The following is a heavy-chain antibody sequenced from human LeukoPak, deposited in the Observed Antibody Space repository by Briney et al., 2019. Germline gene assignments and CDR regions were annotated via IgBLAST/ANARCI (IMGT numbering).Heavy chain of an antibody. CDR1: GYTLTELS. V-gene: IGHV1-24*01. D-gene: IGHD3-22*01. Sequence: GASVKVSCKVSGYTLTELSMHWVRQAPGKGLEWMGGFDPEDGETIYAQKFQGRVTMTEDTSTDTAYMELSSLRSEDTAVYYCATGKADYYDSGGYSYYFDYWGQGTLVTVSS. CDR3: ATGKADYYDSGGYSYYFDY. CDR2: FDPEDGET. J-gene: IGHJ4*02.